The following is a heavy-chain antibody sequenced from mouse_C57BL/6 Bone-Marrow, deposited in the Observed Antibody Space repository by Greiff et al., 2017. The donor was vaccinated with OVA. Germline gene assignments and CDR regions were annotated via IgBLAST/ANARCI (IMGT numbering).Heavy chain of an antibody. V-gene: IGHV1-69*01. CDR1: GYTFTSYW. Sequence: QVQLQQPGAELVMPGASVKLSCKASGYTFTSYWMHWVKQRPGQGLEWIGEIDPSDSYTNYNQKFTGKSTLTVDKASSTAYMQLSSLTSEDSAVYYCAREGYYSNYVGFAYWGQGTLVTVSA. CDR3: AREGYYSNYVGFAY. J-gene: IGHJ3*01. CDR2: IDPSDSYT. D-gene: IGHD2-5*01.